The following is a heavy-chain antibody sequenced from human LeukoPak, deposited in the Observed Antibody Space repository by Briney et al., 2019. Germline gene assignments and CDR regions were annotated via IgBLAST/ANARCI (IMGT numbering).Heavy chain of an antibody. Sequence: SSETLSLTCTVSGGSVSSGSYYWSWIRQPPGKGLEWIGYIYYSGSTNYNPSLKSRVTISVDTSKNQFSLKLSSVTAADTAVYYCARGRTIRITMIVVVPSHPYYFDYWGQGTLVTVSS. D-gene: IGHD3-22*01. CDR1: GGSVSSGSYY. V-gene: IGHV4-61*01. J-gene: IGHJ4*02. CDR2: IYYSGST. CDR3: ARGRTIRITMIVVVPSHPYYFDY.